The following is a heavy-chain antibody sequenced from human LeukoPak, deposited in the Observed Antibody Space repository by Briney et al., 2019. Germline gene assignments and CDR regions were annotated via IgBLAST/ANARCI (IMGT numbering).Heavy chain of an antibody. CDR2: ISYDGSNK. Sequence: GGSLRLSCEASGFIFSNYAVHWVRQAPGKGLEWAALISYDGSNKQFADSVKGRFTISRDNSKNTIYLQMNSLRAEDTAVYYCARDQTGFCSGSSCLGSTFDYWGQGTLVTVSS. CDR3: ARDQTGFCSGSSCLGSTFDY. V-gene: IGHV3-30-3*01. J-gene: IGHJ4*02. D-gene: IGHD2-15*01. CDR1: GFIFSNYA.